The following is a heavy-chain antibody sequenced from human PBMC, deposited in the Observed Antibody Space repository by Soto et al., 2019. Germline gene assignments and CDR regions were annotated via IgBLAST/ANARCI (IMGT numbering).Heavy chain of an antibody. CDR1: GFTFSSYA. J-gene: IGHJ4*02. Sequence: GGSLRLSCAASGFTFSSYAMSWVRQAPGKGLEWVSAISGSGGSTYYADSVKGRFTVSRDNSKNTLYLQMNSLRAEDTAVYYCATGRNQWLVLGDYWGQGTLVTVSS. CDR2: ISGSGGST. V-gene: IGHV3-23*01. D-gene: IGHD6-19*01. CDR3: ATGRNQWLVLGDY.